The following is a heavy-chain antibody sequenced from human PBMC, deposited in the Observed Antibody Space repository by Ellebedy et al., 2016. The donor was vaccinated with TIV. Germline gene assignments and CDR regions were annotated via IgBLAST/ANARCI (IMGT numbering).Heavy chain of an antibody. D-gene: IGHD6-13*01. J-gene: IGHJ4*02. Sequence: GESLKISCSASGFTFSAYWMSWVRQAPGKGLEWVATIDQDGSAQYSVDSVKGRFAISRDNAKNSLSLQMNSLRADDTAVYYCARGESSTWFTYYYNYWGQGTLVTVSS. V-gene: IGHV3-7*01. CDR1: GFTFSAYW. CDR2: IDQDGSAQ. CDR3: ARGESSTWFTYYYNY.